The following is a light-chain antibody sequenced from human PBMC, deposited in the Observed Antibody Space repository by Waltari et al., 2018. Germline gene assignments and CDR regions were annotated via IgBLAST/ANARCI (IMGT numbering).Light chain of an antibody. CDR1: QSVASY. CDR3: QLRSNWPPYT. J-gene: IGKJ2*01. Sequence: EIVLTQSPATLSLSPGERATLSCRASQSVASYLAWYQHKPGQAPRLLSYDASNRATGIPARFSGSGSGTDFTLTISSLESEDFAVYFCQLRSNWPPYTFGQGTKLEIK. CDR2: DAS. V-gene: IGKV3-11*01.